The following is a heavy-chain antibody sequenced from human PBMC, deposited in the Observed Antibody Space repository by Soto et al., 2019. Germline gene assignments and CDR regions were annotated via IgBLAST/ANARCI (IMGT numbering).Heavy chain of an antibody. Sequence: QVQLVESGGGVVQPGRSLRLSCAASGFTFSSYGMHWVRQAPGKGLEWVAVIWYDGSNKYYADSVKGRFTISRDNSKNTLYQQMNSLRAEDTAVYYCARDEDTVVTPPDYWGQGTLVTVSS. CDR1: GFTFSSYG. CDR2: IWYDGSNK. D-gene: IGHD2-21*02. CDR3: ARDEDTVVTPPDY. J-gene: IGHJ4*02. V-gene: IGHV3-33*01.